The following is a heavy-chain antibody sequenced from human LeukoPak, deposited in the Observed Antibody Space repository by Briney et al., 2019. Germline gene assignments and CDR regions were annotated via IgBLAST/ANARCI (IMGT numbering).Heavy chain of an antibody. CDR2: MNPNSGNT. CDR1: GYTFTSYD. Sequence: ASVKVSCKASGYTFTSYDINWVRQATGQGLEWMGWMNPNSGNTGYAQKFQGRVTMTRNTSISTAYMELSSLRSEDTAVYYCAARAPYCSGGSCYSEDFFWGQGTLVTVPS. V-gene: IGHV1-8*01. CDR3: AARAPYCSGGSCYSEDFF. J-gene: IGHJ4*02. D-gene: IGHD2-15*01.